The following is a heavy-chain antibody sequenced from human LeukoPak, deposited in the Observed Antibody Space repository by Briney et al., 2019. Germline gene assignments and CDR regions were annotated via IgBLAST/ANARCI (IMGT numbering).Heavy chain of an antibody. CDR3: AREWSY. D-gene: IGHD3-3*01. V-gene: IGHV4-61*08. CDR1: GGSVSSGGFY. Sequence: SETLSLTCTVSGGSVSSGGFYWTWIRQPPGKGLEWIGLIYDSGNTNYNPSLKSRVTISLDTSKNQFSLKLTSVTAADTAVYYCAREWSYWGQGTLDTVSS. J-gene: IGHJ4*02. CDR2: IYDSGNT.